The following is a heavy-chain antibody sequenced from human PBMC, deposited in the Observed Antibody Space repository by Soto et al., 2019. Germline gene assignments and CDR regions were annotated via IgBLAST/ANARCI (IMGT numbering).Heavy chain of an antibody. CDR3: ASGVGGLGGSSGWPDYAFDV. CDR2: VVPLPGTT. CDR1: GGTFTQYA. J-gene: IGHJ3*01. Sequence: QVQLVQSGAAVRKPGSSVKVSCQASGGTFTQYAITWVRQAPRHGLEWMGGVVPLPGTTNYAQKFRGRVTISADESTSTAYLELSSLRSEDTAVYYCASGVGGLGGSSGWPDYAFDVWGQGTMVIVSS. V-gene: IGHV1-69*01. D-gene: IGHD6-19*01.